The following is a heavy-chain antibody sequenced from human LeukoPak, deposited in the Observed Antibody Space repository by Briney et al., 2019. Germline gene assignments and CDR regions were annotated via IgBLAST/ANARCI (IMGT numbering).Heavy chain of an antibody. J-gene: IGHJ4*02. D-gene: IGHD2-15*01. Sequence: GGSLRLSCAVSGISFSDFWMSWVRQAPGKGLEWVSAISGSGGSTYYADSVKGRFTISRDNSKNTLYLQMNSLRAEDTAVYYCANGRYCSGGSCKYYFDYWGQGTLVTVSS. CDR1: GISFSDFW. CDR3: ANGRYCSGGSCKYYFDY. CDR2: ISGSGGST. V-gene: IGHV3-23*01.